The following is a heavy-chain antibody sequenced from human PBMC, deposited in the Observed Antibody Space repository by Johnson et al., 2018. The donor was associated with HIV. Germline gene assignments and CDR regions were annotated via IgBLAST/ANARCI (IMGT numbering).Heavy chain of an antibody. J-gene: IGHJ3*02. CDR2: ISSSGSTI. D-gene: IGHD7-27*01. CDR3: ARERGANWDPNDAFDI. V-gene: IGHV3-11*04. Sequence: QVLLVESGGGLVKPGGSLRLSCAASGFTFSDYYMSWIRQAQGKGLEWVSYISSSGSTIYYADSVKGRFTISRDNAKNSLYLQMNSLRAEDTAVYYCARERGANWDPNDAFDIWGQGTMVTVSS. CDR1: GFTFSDYY.